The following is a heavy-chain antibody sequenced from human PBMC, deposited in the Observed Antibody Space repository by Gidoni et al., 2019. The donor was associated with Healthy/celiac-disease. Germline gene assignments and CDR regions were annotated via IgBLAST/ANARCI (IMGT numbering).Heavy chain of an antibody. Sequence: QVQLQQWGAGLLKPSETLSLTCAVYGGSFSGYYWGWIRQPPGKGLEWIGEINHSGSTNYNPSLKSRVTISVDTSKNQFSLKLSSVTAADTAVYYCARVDYVWGSYRHRTTHFDYWGQGTLVTVSS. J-gene: IGHJ4*02. D-gene: IGHD3-16*02. CDR1: GGSFSGYY. CDR3: ARVDYVWGSYRHRTTHFDY. V-gene: IGHV4-34*01. CDR2: INHSGST.